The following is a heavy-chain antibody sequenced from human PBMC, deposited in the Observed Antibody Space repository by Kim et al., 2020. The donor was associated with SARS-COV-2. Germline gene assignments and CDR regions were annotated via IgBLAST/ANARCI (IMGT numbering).Heavy chain of an antibody. CDR3: ARDRGIAVAGVYYYYGMDV. Sequence: GGSLRLSCAASGFTFSSYAMHWVRQAPGKGLEWVAVISYDGSNKYYADSVKGRFTISRDNSKNTLYLQMNSLRAEATAVYYCARDRGIAVAGVYYYYGMDVWGQGTTVTVSS. V-gene: IGHV3-30*04. CDR2: ISYDGSNK. CDR1: GFTFSSYA. J-gene: IGHJ6*02. D-gene: IGHD6-19*01.